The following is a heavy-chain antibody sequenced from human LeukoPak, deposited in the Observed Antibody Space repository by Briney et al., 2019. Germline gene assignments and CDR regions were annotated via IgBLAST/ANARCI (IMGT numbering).Heavy chain of an antibody. J-gene: IGHJ4*02. Sequence: ASVKVSCKASGYTFTSSYMHWVRQAPGQGLEWMGIINPSGGSTSYAQRFHGRVTMTRDMSTSTAYMELSSLRSEDTAVYYCAKDLTNFGGNSHWGQGTLVTVSS. CDR1: GYTFTSSY. CDR2: INPSGGST. V-gene: IGHV1-46*01. D-gene: IGHD4-23*01. CDR3: AKDLTNFGGNSH.